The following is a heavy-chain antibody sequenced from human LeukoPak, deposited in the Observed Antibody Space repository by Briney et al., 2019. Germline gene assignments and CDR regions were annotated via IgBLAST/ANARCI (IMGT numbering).Heavy chain of an antibody. V-gene: IGHV4-34*01. J-gene: IGHJ4*02. Sequence: SETLSLTCTVSGGSISTYYWSWIRQPPGKGLEWIGEINHSGSTNYNPSLKSRVTISVDTSKNQFSLKLSSVTAADTAVYYCARVAKAIRALSAVRTSSYFDYWGQGTLVTVSS. CDR1: GGSISTYY. CDR3: ARVAKAIRALSAVRTSSYFDY. CDR2: INHSGST.